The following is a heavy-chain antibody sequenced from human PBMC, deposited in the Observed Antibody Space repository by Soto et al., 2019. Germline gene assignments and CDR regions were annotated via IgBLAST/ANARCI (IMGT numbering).Heavy chain of an antibody. V-gene: IGHV1-69*12. CDR2: ISPGIDIR. J-gene: IGHJ4*02. CDR3: ARVMCFGGSCDLEV. CDR1: GGTFSNYT. Sequence: QVQLVQSGAEVKKPGSSVKVSCKASGGTFSNYTLYWVQKAPRQGLEWMGGISPGIDIRDDAQKFQGRVTITADESTSTVYMQLSTLISEDTALYYCARVMCFGGSCDLEVWGQGTLVTGSS. D-gene: IGHD2-15*01.